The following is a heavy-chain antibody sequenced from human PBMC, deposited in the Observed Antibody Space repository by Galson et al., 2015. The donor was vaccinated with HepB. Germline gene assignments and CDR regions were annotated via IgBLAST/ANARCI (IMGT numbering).Heavy chain of an antibody. J-gene: IGHJ4*02. D-gene: IGHD5-18*01. V-gene: IGHV3-7*03. CDR3: ARGWDTDVTSNFDY. Sequence: SLRLSCAVSGFTYNNYWMSWVRQAPGRGLEWVAIIKQDGSEKYYVDSVEGRFTVSRDNAKKTLYLDMNALSVEDTAVYYCARGWDTDVTSNFDYWGQGALVTVSS. CDR1: GFTYNNYW. CDR2: IKQDGSEK.